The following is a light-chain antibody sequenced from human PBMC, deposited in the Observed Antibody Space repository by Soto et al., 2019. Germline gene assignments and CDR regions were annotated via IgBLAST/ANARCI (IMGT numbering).Light chain of an antibody. CDR3: CSYTTSSALV. CDR1: SSDVGGYNH. J-gene: IGLJ2*01. V-gene: IGLV2-14*01. CDR2: DVS. Sequence: QSVLTQPASVSGSPGQSITISCTGTSSDVGGYNHVSWYQQHPGKAPKPMIYDVSNRPSGVSNRFSGSKSGNTASLTISGLQAEDEAHYYCCSYTTSSALVFGGGTQLPLL.